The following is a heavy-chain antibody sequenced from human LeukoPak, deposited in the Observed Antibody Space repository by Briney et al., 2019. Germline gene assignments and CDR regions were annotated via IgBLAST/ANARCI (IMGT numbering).Heavy chain of an antibody. D-gene: IGHD6-25*01. CDR1: GFTFSTYA. CDR2: ISYDGSNE. V-gene: IGHV3-30-3*01. J-gene: IGHJ4*02. Sequence: PGGSLRLSCAASGFTFSTYAMHWVRQAPGKGLEWVAVISYDGSNEYYADSVKGRFTISRDNSKNTVYLQMSSLRAEDTAVYHCARAGSSGWLNYFDFWGQGTLVTVSS. CDR3: ARAGSSGWLNYFDF.